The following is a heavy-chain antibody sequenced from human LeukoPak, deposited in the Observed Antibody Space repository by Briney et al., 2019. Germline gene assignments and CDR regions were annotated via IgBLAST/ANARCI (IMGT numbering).Heavy chain of an antibody. D-gene: IGHD1-26*01. Sequence: ASVKVSCKTSGYTFTDPAYHLHWVRQAPGQGLEWMGRIDPSSGSTTYAQDLQGRVAMTWATSISTAYMDLTRLRSDDTVVYYCARDNRGSLDYWGQGTQVTVSS. CDR3: ARDNRGSLDY. CDR2: IDPSSGST. CDR1: GYTFTDPAYH. V-gene: IGHV1-2*05. J-gene: IGHJ4*02.